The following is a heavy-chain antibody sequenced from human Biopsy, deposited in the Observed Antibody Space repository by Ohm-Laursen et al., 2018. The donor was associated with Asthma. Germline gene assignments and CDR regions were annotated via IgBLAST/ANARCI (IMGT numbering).Heavy chain of an antibody. CDR2: ISSSSSYI. CDR1: GFTFSSYS. CDR3: ARVDTIFGVVIPIYYYYGMDV. J-gene: IGHJ6*02. V-gene: IGHV3-21*01. Sequence: LRLSCAASGFTFSSYSMNWVRQAPGKGLEWVSSISSSSSYIYYADSVKGRFTISRDNAKNSLYLQMNSLRAEDTAVYYCARVDTIFGVVIPIYYYYGMDVWGQGTTVTVSS. D-gene: IGHD3-3*01.